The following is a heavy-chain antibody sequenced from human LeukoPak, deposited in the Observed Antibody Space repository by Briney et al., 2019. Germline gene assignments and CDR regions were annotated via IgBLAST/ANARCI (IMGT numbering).Heavy chain of an antibody. CDR1: GYTFTGYY. CDR3: ARDRCYYGSGKTNWFDP. V-gene: IGHV1-2*06. D-gene: IGHD3-10*01. CDR2: INPNSGGT. J-gene: IGHJ5*02. Sequence: ASVKVSCKASGYTFTGYYMHWVRQAPGQGLEWMGRINPNSGGTNYAQKFQGRVTMTRDTSISTAYMELSRLRSDDTAVYYCARDRCYYGSGKTNWFDPWGRGTLVTVSS.